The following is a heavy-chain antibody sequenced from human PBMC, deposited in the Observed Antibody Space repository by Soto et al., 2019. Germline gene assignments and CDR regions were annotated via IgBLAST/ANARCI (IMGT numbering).Heavy chain of an antibody. Sequence: QVQLQQSGPGLVKPSETLSLTCTVSSGPSRSHNWGWIRQSPGRGLEWIGYVYDTGSTSYNPSLASRVTIPADTSTNHISLTLSSVTAADTAVYYCVRQGIGALHGLVEAWGQGTTVSVSS. CDR3: VRQGIGALHGLVEA. CDR2: VYDTGST. D-gene: IGHD3-10*01. CDR1: SGPSRSHN. V-gene: IGHV4-59*08. J-gene: IGHJ6*02.